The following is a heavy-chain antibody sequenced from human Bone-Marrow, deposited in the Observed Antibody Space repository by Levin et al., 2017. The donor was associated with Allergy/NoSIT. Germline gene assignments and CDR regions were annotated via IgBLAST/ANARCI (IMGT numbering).Heavy chain of an antibody. CDR3: ARQDYVWGRDY. CDR1: GFTVINNY. D-gene: IGHD3-16*01. CDR2: IYSGGDT. J-gene: IGHJ4*02. V-gene: IGHV3-66*04. Sequence: LSLTCAASGFTVINNYMTWVRQAPGKGLEWVSLIYSGGDTYYAESVKGRFTISRDNSKNTVYLQMNSLRVEDTAVYYCARQDYVWGRDYWGQGTLVTVSS.